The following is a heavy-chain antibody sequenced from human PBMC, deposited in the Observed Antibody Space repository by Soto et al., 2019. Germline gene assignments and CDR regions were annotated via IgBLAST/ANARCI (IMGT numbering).Heavy chain of an antibody. Sequence: EVQLLESGGGLVQPGGSLRLSCAASGFTFSSYAMSWVRQAPGKGLEWVSAISGSGGSTYYPDSVEGRFTISRDNAKNPLYLQMNSVRAEDTAVYYCAREGEQVGGGYFDYWGQGTLVTVSS. V-gene: IGHV3-23*01. CDR3: AREGEQVGGGYFDY. J-gene: IGHJ4*02. D-gene: IGHD3-16*01. CDR2: ISGSGGST. CDR1: GFTFSSYA.